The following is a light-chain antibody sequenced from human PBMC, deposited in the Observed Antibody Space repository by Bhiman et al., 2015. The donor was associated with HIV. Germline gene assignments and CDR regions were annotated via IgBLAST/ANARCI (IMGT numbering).Light chain of an antibody. Sequence: QSVLTQPPSASGTPGQRVTISCSGSTSNIGTYYLYWYQLLPGTTPKVLIYANDQRPSGIPDRFSGSKSGTSASLAISGLRSEDEGDYYCAAWDDRLSGYVFATGTKVTVL. J-gene: IGLJ1*01. V-gene: IGLV1-47*01. CDR1: TSNIGTYY. CDR2: AND. CDR3: AAWDDRLSGYV.